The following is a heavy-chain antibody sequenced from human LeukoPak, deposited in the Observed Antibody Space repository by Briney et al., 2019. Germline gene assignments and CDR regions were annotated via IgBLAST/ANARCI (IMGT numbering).Heavy chain of an antibody. Sequence: GGSLRLSCAAPGFTFSNAWMSWVRQAPGKGLEWVARIKSKTDGGTTDYAAPVKGRFTISRDDSKNTLYLQMNSLKTEDTAVYYCTTDWVVVVPAAISWTEDYYYMDVWGKGTTVTVSS. D-gene: IGHD2-2*01. CDR1: GFTFSNAW. V-gene: IGHV3-15*01. J-gene: IGHJ6*03. CDR3: TTDWVVVVPAAISWTEDYYYMDV. CDR2: IKSKTDGGTT.